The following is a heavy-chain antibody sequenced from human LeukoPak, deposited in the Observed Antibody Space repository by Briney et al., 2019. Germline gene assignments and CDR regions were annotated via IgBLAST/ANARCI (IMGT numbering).Heavy chain of an antibody. Sequence: SETLSLTCAVYGGSFSGYYWSWIRQPPGKGLEWIGEINHSGSTNYNPSLKSRVTISVDTSKNQFSLKLSSVTAADTAVYYCARGANIVVVVAAYNWFDPWGQGTLVTVSS. J-gene: IGHJ5*02. CDR1: GGSFSGYY. CDR3: ARGANIVVVVAAYNWFDP. V-gene: IGHV4-34*01. D-gene: IGHD2-15*01. CDR2: INHSGST.